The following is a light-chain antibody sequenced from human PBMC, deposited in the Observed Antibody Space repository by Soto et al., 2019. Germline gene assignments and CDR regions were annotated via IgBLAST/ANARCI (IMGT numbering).Light chain of an antibody. CDR2: GAS. V-gene: IGKV3-15*01. CDR3: QQYNNWPIT. J-gene: IGKJ5*01. CDR1: QSVSSSY. Sequence: KLLTKSPGTLSLSPGESATLSCRASQSVSSSYLAWYQQKPGQAPRLLIYGASTRATGIPARFSGSGSGTEFTLTISSLQSEDFEIYYCQQYNNWPITFGQGTRLEIK.